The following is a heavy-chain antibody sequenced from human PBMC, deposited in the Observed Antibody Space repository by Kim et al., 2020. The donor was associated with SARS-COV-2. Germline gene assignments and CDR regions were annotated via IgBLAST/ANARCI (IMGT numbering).Heavy chain of an antibody. V-gene: IGHV3-74*01. J-gene: IGHJ4*02. CDR3: ARVSGSYYTQDFDY. Sequence: AYSVKGRFTISRDNAKHTRYLQMHSLRAEDTAVYYCARVSGSYYTQDFDYWGQGTLVTVSS. D-gene: IGHD1-26*01.